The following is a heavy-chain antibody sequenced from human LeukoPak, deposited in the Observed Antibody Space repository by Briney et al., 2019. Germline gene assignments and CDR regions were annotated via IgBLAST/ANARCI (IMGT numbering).Heavy chain of an antibody. CDR2: INPNSGGT. CDR3: ARHAKTTHLRFLDSNWFDP. J-gene: IGHJ5*02. V-gene: IGHV1-2*02. Sequence: ASVKVSCKASGYTFTGYYMHWVRQAPGQGLEWMGWINPNSGGTNYAQKFQGRVTMTRDTSISTAYMELSRLRSDDTAVYYCARHAKTTHLRFLDSNWFDPWGQGTLVTVSS. CDR1: GYTFTGYY. D-gene: IGHD3-3*01.